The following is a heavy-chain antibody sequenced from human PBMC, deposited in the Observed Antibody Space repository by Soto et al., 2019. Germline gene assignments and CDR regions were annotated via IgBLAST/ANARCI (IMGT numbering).Heavy chain of an antibody. D-gene: IGHD6-6*01. CDR2: TYYRSKWYN. CDR1: GDSVSSNSAA. Sequence: PSQTLSLTCAISGDSVSSNSAAWNWIRQSPSRGLEWLGRTYYRSKWYNDYAVSVKSRITINPDTSKNQFSLQLNSVTPEDTAVYYCAIDPFIAARRGGYYYGMDVWGQGTTVTVSS. V-gene: IGHV6-1*01. CDR3: AIDPFIAARRGGYYYGMDV. J-gene: IGHJ6*02.